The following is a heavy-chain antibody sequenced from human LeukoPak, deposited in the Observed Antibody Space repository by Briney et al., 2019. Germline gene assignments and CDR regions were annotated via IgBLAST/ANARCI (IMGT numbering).Heavy chain of an antibody. Sequence: SQTLSLTCAVSGGSISSGGYSWSWIRQPPGQGLEWIGYIYHSGSTYYNPSLKSRVTISVDRSKNQFSLKLSSVTAADTAVYYCARYSNYGDYFDYWGPGTLVTVSS. J-gene: IGHJ4*02. D-gene: IGHD4-11*01. CDR3: ARYSNYGDYFDY. CDR2: IYHSGST. CDR1: GGSISSGGYS. V-gene: IGHV4-30-2*01.